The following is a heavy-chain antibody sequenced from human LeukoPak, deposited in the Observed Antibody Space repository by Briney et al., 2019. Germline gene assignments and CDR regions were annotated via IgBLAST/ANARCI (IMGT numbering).Heavy chain of an antibody. J-gene: IGHJ6*03. CDR1: GFTFSSYS. Sequence: GGSLRLSCAASGFTFSSYSMNWVRQAPGKGLEWVSSISSSSSYIYYADSVKGRFTISRDNAKNSLYLQMNSLRAEDTAVYYCARNPPGIVGAPTHYCYYMDVWGRGTTVTISS. CDR2: ISSSSSYI. V-gene: IGHV3-21*01. CDR3: ARNPPGIVGAPTHYCYYMDV. D-gene: IGHD1-26*01.